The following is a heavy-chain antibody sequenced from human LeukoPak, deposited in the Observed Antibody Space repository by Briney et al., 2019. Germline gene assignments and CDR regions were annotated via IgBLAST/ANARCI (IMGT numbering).Heavy chain of an antibody. CDR3: ARSITMVRGVIILDWYFDL. D-gene: IGHD3-10*01. Sequence: ASVKVSCKASGYTFTSYGISWVRQAPGQGLEWMGWISAYNGNTNYAQKLQGRVTMTTDTSTSTAYMELRSPRSDDTAVYYCARSITMVRGVIILDWYFDLWGRGTLVTVSS. V-gene: IGHV1-18*01. CDR2: ISAYNGNT. CDR1: GYTFTSYG. J-gene: IGHJ2*01.